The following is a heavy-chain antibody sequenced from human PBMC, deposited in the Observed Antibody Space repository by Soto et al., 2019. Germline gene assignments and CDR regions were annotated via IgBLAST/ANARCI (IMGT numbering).Heavy chain of an antibody. CDR3: ARVRNGDWYFDY. D-gene: IGHD2-21*02. CDR2: IKIDGSIT. V-gene: IGHV3-74*01. Sequence: EVQLVESGGGLVQPGGSLRLSCAASGFTFSSYWTHWVRQVPGKGLVWVSRIKIDGSITSYADSVRGRFTISRDNAKNTLYLQMNSLRAEDTAVYYCARVRNGDWYFDYWGQGTLVTVSS. CDR1: GFTFSSYW. J-gene: IGHJ4*02.